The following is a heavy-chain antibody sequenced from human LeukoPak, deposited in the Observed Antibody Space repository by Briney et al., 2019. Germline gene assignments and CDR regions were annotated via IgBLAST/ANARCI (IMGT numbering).Heavy chain of an antibody. J-gene: IGHJ4*02. D-gene: IGHD3-10*01. Sequence: PGGSLRLSCAASGFTFDDYAMSWVRQAPGKGLEWVSGINWNGGSTGYADSVKGRFTISRDNAKNSLYLQMNSLRPEDTALYYCAKGGSGSLKYFDYWGQGTLVTVSS. CDR1: GFTFDDYA. V-gene: IGHV3-20*04. CDR2: INWNGGST. CDR3: AKGGSGSLKYFDY.